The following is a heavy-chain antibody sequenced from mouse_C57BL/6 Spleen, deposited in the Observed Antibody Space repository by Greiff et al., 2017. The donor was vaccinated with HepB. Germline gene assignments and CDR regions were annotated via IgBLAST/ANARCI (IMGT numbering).Heavy chain of an antibody. CDR3: ARSYYSNYGDFYYAMDY. CDR2: ILPGSGST. CDR1: GYTFTGYW. V-gene: IGHV1-9*01. J-gene: IGHJ4*01. Sequence: QVQLQQSGAELMKPGASVKLSCKATGYTFTGYWIEWVKQRPGHGLEWIGEILPGSGSTNYNEKFKGKATFTADTSSNTAYMQLSSLTTEDSAIYYCARSYYSNYGDFYYAMDYWGQGTSVTVSS. D-gene: IGHD2-5*01.